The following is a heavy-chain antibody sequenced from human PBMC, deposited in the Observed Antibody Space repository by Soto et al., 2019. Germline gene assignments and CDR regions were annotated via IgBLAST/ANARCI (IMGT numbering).Heavy chain of an antibody. D-gene: IGHD3-22*01. CDR1: GYTFTGYY. J-gene: IGHJ6*02. CDR2: INPNSGGT. CDR3: ARDLNYYDSSGFYPAALMDV. Sequence: ASVKVSCKASGYTFTGYYMHWVRQAPGQGLEWKGWINPNSGGTNYAQKFQGWVTMTRDTSISTAYMELSRLRSDDTAVYYCARDLNYYDSSGFYPAALMDVWGQGTTVTVSS. V-gene: IGHV1-2*04.